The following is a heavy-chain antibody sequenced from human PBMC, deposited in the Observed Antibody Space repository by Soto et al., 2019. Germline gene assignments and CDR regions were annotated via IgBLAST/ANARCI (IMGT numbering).Heavy chain of an antibody. V-gene: IGHV4-30-4*01. CDR3: ARAPGPPYFDY. CDR2: IYYSGST. D-gene: IGHD3-10*01. J-gene: IGHJ4*02. Sequence: KTSETLSLTCTVSGGSISSGDYYWSWIRQPPGKGLEWIGYIYYSGSTYYNPSLKSRVTISVDTSKNQFSLKLSSVTAADTAVYYCARAPGPPYFDYWGQGTLVTVSS. CDR1: GGSISSGDYY.